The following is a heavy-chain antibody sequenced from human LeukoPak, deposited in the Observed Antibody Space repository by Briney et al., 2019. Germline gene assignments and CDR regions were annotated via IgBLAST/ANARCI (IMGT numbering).Heavy chain of an antibody. CDR1: GFTFDDYA. D-gene: IGHD6-19*01. CDR2: ISWNSGSI. CDR3: AKSGSGWYRKSLKYYFDY. Sequence: PGGSLRLSCAASGFTFDDYAMHWVRQAPGKGLEWVSGISWNSGSIGYADSVKGRFTISRDNAKNSLYLQMNSLRAEDTALYYCAKSGSGWYRKSLKYYFDYWGRGTLVTVSS. J-gene: IGHJ4*02. V-gene: IGHV3-9*01.